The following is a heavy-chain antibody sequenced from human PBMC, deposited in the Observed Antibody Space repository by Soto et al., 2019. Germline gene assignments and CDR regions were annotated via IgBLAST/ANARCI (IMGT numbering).Heavy chain of an antibody. Sequence: GGSLRLSCAASGFTFSNAWMSWGRQAPGKGLEWVGRIKSKTDGGTTDYAAPVKGRFTISRDDSKNTLYLQMNSLKTEDTDVYYCTTVPNWGVYYFDYWGQGTLVTVSS. CDR3: TTVPNWGVYYFDY. V-gene: IGHV3-15*01. D-gene: IGHD7-27*01. J-gene: IGHJ4*02. CDR2: IKSKTDGGTT. CDR1: GFTFSNAW.